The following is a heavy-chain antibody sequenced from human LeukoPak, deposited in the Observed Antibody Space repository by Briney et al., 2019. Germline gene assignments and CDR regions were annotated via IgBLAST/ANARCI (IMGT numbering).Heavy chain of an antibody. J-gene: IGHJ4*02. V-gene: IGHV3-72*01. D-gene: IGHD1-14*01. CDR2: TGNQAKSYTT. CDR1: GFTFSDHY. CDR3: ARVNRGDYYFDY. Sequence: QPGGSLRLSCAASGFTFSDHYMDWVRQAPGKGLEWVGRTGNQAKSYTTNYAASVEGRFTISRDDSKNSMYLQMNRLKSEDTAVYFCARVNRGDYYFDYWGQGTLVTVSS.